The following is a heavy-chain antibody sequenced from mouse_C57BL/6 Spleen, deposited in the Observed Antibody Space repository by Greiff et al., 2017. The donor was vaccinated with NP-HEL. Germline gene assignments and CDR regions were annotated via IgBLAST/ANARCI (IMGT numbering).Heavy chain of an antibody. CDR3: AKSYGSSYRYFDV. CDR2: TFYSGIT. D-gene: IGHD1-1*01. Sequence: EVKLQESGPSLVRPSQPLSLTCTVTGFSINSDCYWIWIRQFPGNKLEYIGYTFYSGITYYNPSLESRTYITRDTSKNQFSLKLSSVTTEDTATYYCAKSYGSSYRYFDVWGTGTTVTVSS. J-gene: IGHJ1*03. V-gene: IGHV3-3*01. CDR1: GFSINSDCY.